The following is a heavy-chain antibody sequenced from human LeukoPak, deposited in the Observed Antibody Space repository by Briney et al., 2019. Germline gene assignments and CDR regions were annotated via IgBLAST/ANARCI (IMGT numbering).Heavy chain of an antibody. Sequence: PSETLSLTCTVSGGSISESNYCWGWIRQPPGKGLEWIGSIYCSGSTYYNPSLKSRVTISVDTSKNQFSLKLSSVTAADTALYYCASTSPKYYYESSGYSSLFDNWGQGTLVTVSS. V-gene: IGHV4-39*07. CDR1: GGSISESNYC. CDR2: IYCSGST. CDR3: ASTSPKYYYESSGYSSLFDN. J-gene: IGHJ4*02. D-gene: IGHD3-22*01.